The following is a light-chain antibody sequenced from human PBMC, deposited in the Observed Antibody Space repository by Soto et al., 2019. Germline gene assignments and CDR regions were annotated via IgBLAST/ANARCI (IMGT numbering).Light chain of an antibody. Sequence: QSALTQPTSVSGSPGQSITISCTGTGSDVGSYKYVSWYQQHPGKAPKLIIFEVSNRPSGVSDRFSGSKSGNTASLTISGLQAEDEADYYCSSYTSISSLAVFGTGTKVTVL. V-gene: IGLV2-14*01. CDR2: EVS. J-gene: IGLJ1*01. CDR1: GSDVGSYKY. CDR3: SSYTSISSLAV.